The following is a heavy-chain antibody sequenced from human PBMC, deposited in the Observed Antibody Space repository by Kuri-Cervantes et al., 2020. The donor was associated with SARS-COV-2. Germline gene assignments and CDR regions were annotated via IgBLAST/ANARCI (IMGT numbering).Heavy chain of an antibody. CDR2: IYSGGST. V-gene: IGHV3-53*01. D-gene: IGHD6-13*01. CDR1: GFTVSSNY. CDR3: ARVKGIAAAGTGYYYYYMDV. Sequence: GESLKISCAASGFTVSSNYMSWVRQAPGKGLEWVSVIYSGGSTYYADSVKGRFTISRDNSKNTLYLQMNSLKTEDTAVYYCARVKGIAAAGTGYYYYYMDVWGKGTTVTVSS. J-gene: IGHJ6*03.